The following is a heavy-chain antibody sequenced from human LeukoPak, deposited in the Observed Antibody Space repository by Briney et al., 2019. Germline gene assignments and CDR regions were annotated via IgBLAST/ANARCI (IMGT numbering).Heavy chain of an antibody. Sequence: GGSLRLSCAASGFTFSDYYMSWIRQAPGKGLEWVSYISSSGSTIYYADSVKGRFTISRDNAKNSLYLQMNSLRAEDTAVYYCAGRLYDSSGYYYGYWGQGTLVTVPS. CDR2: ISSSGSTI. J-gene: IGHJ4*02. CDR3: AGRLYDSSGYYYGY. V-gene: IGHV3-11*01. CDR1: GFTFSDYY. D-gene: IGHD3-22*01.